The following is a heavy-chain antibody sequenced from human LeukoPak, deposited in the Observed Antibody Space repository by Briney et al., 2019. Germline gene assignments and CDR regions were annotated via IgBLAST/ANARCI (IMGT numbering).Heavy chain of an antibody. D-gene: IGHD5-12*01. Sequence: PSETLSLTCTVSGGSISSYYWSWIRQPPGKGLEWIGYIYYSGSTNYNPSLKSRVTISVDTSKNQFSLKLSSVTAADTAVSYCARDQDIVATGWFDPWGQGTLVTVSS. J-gene: IGHJ5*02. V-gene: IGHV4-59*01. CDR3: ARDQDIVATGWFDP. CDR2: IYYSGST. CDR1: GGSISSYY.